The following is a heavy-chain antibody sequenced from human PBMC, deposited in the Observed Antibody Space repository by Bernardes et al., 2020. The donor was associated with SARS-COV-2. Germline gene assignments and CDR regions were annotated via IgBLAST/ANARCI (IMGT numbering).Heavy chain of an antibody. CDR1: GGSFSGYY. CDR3: ARASMGTYYYDSIGYYHAFEI. Sequence: SETLSLTCAVFGGSFSGYYWNWIRQPPGKGLEWIGEINHSGRTNYNPSLMSRVTISVDTSKNQFSLKLSSVTAADTAVYYCARASMGTYYYDSIGYYHAFEIWGQGTRVTVSS. V-gene: IGHV4-34*01. D-gene: IGHD3-22*01. CDR2: INHSGRT. J-gene: IGHJ3*02.